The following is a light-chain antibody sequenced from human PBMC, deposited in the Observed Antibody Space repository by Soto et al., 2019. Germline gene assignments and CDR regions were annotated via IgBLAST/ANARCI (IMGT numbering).Light chain of an antibody. V-gene: IGKV1-5*03. Sequence: DIQMTQTPSTLSASVGDRVTIICRASQSISSWMAWYQQKPGQAPKLLIYKASTLESGVPSRFSGSGSGTEFTLTISSLQPDDFATYFCQQYSTGYRTFGQGTKVEIK. CDR2: KAS. CDR3: QQYSTGYRT. CDR1: QSISSW. J-gene: IGKJ1*01.